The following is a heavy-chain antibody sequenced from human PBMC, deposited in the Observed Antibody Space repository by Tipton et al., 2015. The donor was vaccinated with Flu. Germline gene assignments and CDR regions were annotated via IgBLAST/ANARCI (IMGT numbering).Heavy chain of an antibody. V-gene: IGHV4-59*08. J-gene: IGHJ4*02. CDR2: IYYSGST. CDR1: GGSISHYY. Sequence: TLSLTCTVSGGSISHYYWSWIRQSPGKGLEWIGYIYYSGSTSHNPSLKSRVTISVDASKSQFSLKLSSVTAADTAVYYCARGWQWLADAFDYWGQGTLVTVSS. D-gene: IGHD6-19*01. CDR3: ARGWQWLADAFDY.